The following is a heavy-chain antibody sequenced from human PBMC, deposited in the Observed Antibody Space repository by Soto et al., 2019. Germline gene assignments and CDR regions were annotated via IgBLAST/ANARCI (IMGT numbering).Heavy chain of an antibody. Sequence: QVQLVESGGGVVQPGRSLRLSCTASGFSFSSFGMHWVRQAPGKGLEWAASISYDGDKKYSADSVKGRFTVSRDNSKNTLYLQMNSVSADDTAVYYCAIGLAMVRGLFVLLPDGLDIWGQGTVVTVSS. CDR1: GFSFSSFG. D-gene: IGHD3-10*01. CDR3: AIGLAMVRGLFVLLPDGLDI. CDR2: ISYDGDKK. V-gene: IGHV3-30*03. J-gene: IGHJ3*02.